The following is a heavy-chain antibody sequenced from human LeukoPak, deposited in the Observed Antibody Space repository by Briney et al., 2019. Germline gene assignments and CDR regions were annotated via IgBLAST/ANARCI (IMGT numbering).Heavy chain of an antibody. CDR3: ARGPPDCSSTSCYAFDAFDI. CDR2: IYYSGST. Sequence: SETLSLTCAVSGDSISSGGFSWSWIRQPPGKGLEWIGYIYYSGSTYYNPSLKSRVTISLDTSKNQFSLKVTSVTAADTAVYYCARGPPDCSSTSCYAFDAFDIWGQGTMVTVSS. D-gene: IGHD2-2*01. J-gene: IGHJ3*02. CDR1: GDSISSGGFS. V-gene: IGHV4-30-4*07.